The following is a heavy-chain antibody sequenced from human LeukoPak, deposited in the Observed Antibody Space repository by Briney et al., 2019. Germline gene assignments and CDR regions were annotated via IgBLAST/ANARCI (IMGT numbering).Heavy chain of an antibody. V-gene: IGHV3-30*03. J-gene: IGHJ4*01. CDR3: AGGTYHGDY. D-gene: IGHD1-26*01. CDR2: ISYDGSNK. Sequence: GGSLGLSCAASGFPFTNYGMHWVRQAPGKGLEWVALISYDGSNKYYADSVKGRFTISRDNSKKTLYLQMNSLRPEDTAVYYCAGGTYHGDYWGHGTQVTVSS. CDR1: GFPFTNYG.